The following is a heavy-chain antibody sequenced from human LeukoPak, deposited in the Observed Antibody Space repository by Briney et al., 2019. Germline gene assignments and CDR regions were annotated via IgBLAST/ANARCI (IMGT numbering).Heavy chain of an antibody. J-gene: IGHJ4*02. CDR3: AKDHLLCTSTSCYIDYFDS. CDR2: STGRPGRT. Sequence: PGGSLRLSCETSGFTFTNYAMSWVRQAPGKGLEWVSASTGRPGRTYYADSVRGRFTISRDTSTNTLFLEMSSLRVEDTAIYFCAKDHLLCTSTSCYIDYFDSWGLGTLVTVSS. D-gene: IGHD2-2*02. CDR1: GFTFTNYA. V-gene: IGHV3-23*01.